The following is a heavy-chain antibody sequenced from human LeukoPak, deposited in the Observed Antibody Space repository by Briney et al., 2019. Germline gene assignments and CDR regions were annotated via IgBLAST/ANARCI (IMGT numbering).Heavy chain of an antibody. J-gene: IGHJ4*02. Sequence: GGSLRLSCAASGFTFSSYWMSWVRQAPGKGLEWVSAISGSGGSTYYADSVKGRFTISRDNSKNTLYLQMNSLRAEDTAVYYCAKDRNTMIKARWYFDYWGQGTLVTVSS. CDR1: GFTFSSYW. CDR2: ISGSGGST. D-gene: IGHD3-22*01. V-gene: IGHV3-23*01. CDR3: AKDRNTMIKARWYFDY.